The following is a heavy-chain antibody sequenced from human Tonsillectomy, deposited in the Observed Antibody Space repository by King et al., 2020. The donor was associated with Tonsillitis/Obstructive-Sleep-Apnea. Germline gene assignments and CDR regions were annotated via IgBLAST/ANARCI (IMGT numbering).Heavy chain of an antibody. Sequence: VQLVESGGGVVQPGTSLRLSCAASGFTFNNYAFHWVRQAPGKGLEWVAVISYDARNEYYADALKGRFTISRDNSRRTLYLQMNSLRSEDTAVYYCARDSPEWATLTSLIDFWGQGTLVTVSS. D-gene: IGHD1-26*01. V-gene: IGHV3-30*04. J-gene: IGHJ4*02. CDR1: GFTFNNYA. CDR3: ARDSPEWATLTSLIDF. CDR2: ISYDARNE.